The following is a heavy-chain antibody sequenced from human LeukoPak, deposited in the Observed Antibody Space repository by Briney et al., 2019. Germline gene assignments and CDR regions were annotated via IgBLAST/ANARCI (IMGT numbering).Heavy chain of an antibody. J-gene: IGHJ6*02. Sequence: ETLSLTCAVYGGSFSGYYWSWIRQPPGKGLEWIGGINHSGSTNYNPSLKSRVTISVDTSKNQFSLKLSSVTAADTAVYYCARGEKDYYYGMDVWGQGTTVTVSS. CDR1: GGSFSGYY. V-gene: IGHV4-34*01. CDR2: INHSGST. CDR3: ARGEKDYYYGMDV.